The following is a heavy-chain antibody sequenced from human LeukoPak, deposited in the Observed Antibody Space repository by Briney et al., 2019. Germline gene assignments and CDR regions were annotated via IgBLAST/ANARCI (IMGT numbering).Heavy chain of an antibody. CDR1: GFTFSSYW. CDR3: ARDQGLWNYYYGMDV. V-gene: IGHV3-7*01. J-gene: IGHJ6*02. CDR2: IKQDGSEK. Sequence: GGSLRLSCAATGFTFSSYWMSWVRQAPGKGLEWVANIKQDGSEKYYVDSVKGRFTISRDNAKNSLYLQMNSLRAEDTAVYYCARDQGLWNYYYGMDVWGQGTTVTVSS. D-gene: IGHD4/OR15-4a*01.